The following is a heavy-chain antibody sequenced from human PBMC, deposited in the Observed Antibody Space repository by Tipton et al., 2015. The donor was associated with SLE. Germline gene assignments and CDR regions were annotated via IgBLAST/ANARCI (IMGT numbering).Heavy chain of an antibody. J-gene: IGHJ4*02. CDR1: GGSISSGSYY. Sequence: TLSLTCTVSGGSISSGSYYWSWIRQPAGKGLEWIGRIYTSGSTNYNPSLKSRVTISVDTSKNQFSLKLSSVTAADTAVYYCARQGDSSGWDYWGQGTLVTVSS. D-gene: IGHD3-22*01. CDR2: IYTSGST. CDR3: ARQGDSSGWDY. V-gene: IGHV4-61*02.